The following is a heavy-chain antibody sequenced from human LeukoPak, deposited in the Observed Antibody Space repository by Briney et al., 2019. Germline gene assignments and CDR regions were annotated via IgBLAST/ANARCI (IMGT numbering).Heavy chain of an antibody. CDR2: ISAYNGNT. CDR3: ARDRSHGPDVHSY. D-gene: IGHD1-14*01. Sequence: VASVKVSCKASGYIFTSYGISWVRQAPGQGLEWMGWISAYNGNTNYAQKFQGRVTVTTDTSTSTAYMELRSLRSDDTAVYYCARDRSHGPDVHSYWGQGALVTVSS. J-gene: IGHJ4*02. V-gene: IGHV1-18*01. CDR1: GYIFTSYG.